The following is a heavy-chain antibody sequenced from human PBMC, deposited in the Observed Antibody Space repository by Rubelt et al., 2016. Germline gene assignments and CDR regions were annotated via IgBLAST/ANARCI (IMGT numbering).Heavy chain of an antibody. Sequence: WRGEINHSGSTNYNPSLKSRVTISVDTSKNQFSLKLSSVTAADTAVYYCASRPGHPQHLYFDYWGQGTLVTVSS. CDR2: INHSGST. J-gene: IGHJ4*02. CDR3: ASRPGHPQHLYFDY. V-gene: IGHV4-34*01. D-gene: IGHD1-1*01.